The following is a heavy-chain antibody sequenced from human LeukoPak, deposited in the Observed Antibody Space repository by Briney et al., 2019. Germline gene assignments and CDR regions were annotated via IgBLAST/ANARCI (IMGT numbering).Heavy chain of an antibody. CDR2: ISSSSSYI. Sequence: GGSLRLSCAAYGFTFSSYSMNWVRQAPGKGLEWVSSISSSSSYIYYADSVKGRFTISRDNAKNSLYLQMNSLRAEDTAVYYCARDKAVAGQYYYYYYMDVWGKGTTVTVSS. J-gene: IGHJ6*03. CDR1: GFTFSSYS. V-gene: IGHV3-21*01. D-gene: IGHD6-19*01. CDR3: ARDKAVAGQYYYYYYMDV.